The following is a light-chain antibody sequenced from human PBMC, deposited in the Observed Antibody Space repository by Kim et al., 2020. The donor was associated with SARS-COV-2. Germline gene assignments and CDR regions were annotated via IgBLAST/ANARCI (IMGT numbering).Light chain of an antibody. V-gene: IGLV6-57*01. CDR3: QSYDASNRV. J-gene: IGLJ3*02. Sequence: GKTVAISCTRGSGSIASSYVQWYQQRPGSSPTTVIYENNQRPSGVPDRLSGSIDSSSNSASLTISGLETDDEADYYCQSYDASNRVFGGGTQLTVL. CDR1: SGSIASSY. CDR2: ENN.